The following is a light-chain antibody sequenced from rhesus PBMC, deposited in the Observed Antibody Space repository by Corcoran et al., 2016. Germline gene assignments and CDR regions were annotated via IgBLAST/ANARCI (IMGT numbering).Light chain of an antibody. J-gene: IGKJ4*01. CDR2: KAS. Sequence: DIQMTQSPSSLSASVGDRVTITCRASENVNNYLNWYQQNPGKAPKLLFYKASTLQSGVPSRFSGSGSGTDYTFTISSLQPEDVATYYCQHGYGTPLTFGGGTKVEIK. CDR3: QHGYGTPLT. V-gene: IGKV1-74*01. CDR1: ENVNNY.